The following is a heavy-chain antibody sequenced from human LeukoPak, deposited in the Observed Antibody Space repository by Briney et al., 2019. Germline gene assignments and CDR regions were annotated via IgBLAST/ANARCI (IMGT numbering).Heavy chain of an antibody. D-gene: IGHD3-3*01. CDR3: ATGPFTIFGVVTDAFDI. CDR2: IKQDGSEK. V-gene: IGHV3-7*03. J-gene: IGHJ3*02. CDR1: GFTFSSYW. Sequence: GGSLRLSCAASGFTFSSYWMNWVRQAPGKGLEWVANIKQDGSEKYYVDSEKGRFTISRDNAKNSLYLQMNSLRSEDTAVYYCATGPFTIFGVVTDAFDIWGQGTMVTVSS.